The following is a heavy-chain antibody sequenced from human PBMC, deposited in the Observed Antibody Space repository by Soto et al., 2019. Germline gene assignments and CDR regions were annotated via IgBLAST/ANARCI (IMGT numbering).Heavy chain of an antibody. J-gene: IGHJ6*02. V-gene: IGHV4-39*01. CDR3: ARHPGGMGDFWSGYNFGNYYYYYGMDV. D-gene: IGHD3-3*01. CDR2: IYYSGST. Sequence: QLQLQESGPGLVKPSETLSLTCTVSGGSISSSSYYWGWIRQPPGKGLEWIGSIYYSGSTYYNPSLKSRVTLSVDTSKNQFSLKLSSVTAADTAVYYCARHPGGMGDFWSGYNFGNYYYYYGMDVWGQGTTVTVSS. CDR1: GGSISSSSYY.